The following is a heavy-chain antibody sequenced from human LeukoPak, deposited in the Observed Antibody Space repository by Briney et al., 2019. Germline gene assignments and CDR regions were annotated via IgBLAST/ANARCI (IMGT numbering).Heavy chain of an antibody. V-gene: IGHV1-2*02. CDR1: GYTFTGYY. J-gene: IGHJ5*02. D-gene: IGHD3-16*02. CDR3: ARDGVHDYVWGSYRFRNWFDP. Sequence: GASVKVSCKASGYTFTGYYMHWVRRAPGQGLEWMGWINPNSGGTNYAQKFQGRVTMTRDTSISTAYMELSRLRSDDTAVYYCARDGVHDYVWGSYRFRNWFDPWGQGTLVTVSS. CDR2: INPNSGGT.